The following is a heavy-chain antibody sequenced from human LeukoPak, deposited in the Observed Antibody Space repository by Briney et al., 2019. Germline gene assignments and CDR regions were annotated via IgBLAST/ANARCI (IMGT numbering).Heavy chain of an antibody. CDR1: GGSISSSNW. Sequence: SGTLSLTCAVSGGSISSSNWWSWVRQPPGKGLEWIGEIYHSGSTNYNPSLKGRVTIPVDKSKNQLSLKLSSVTAADTAVYYCARGGSSSWYGLLDYWGQGTLVTVSS. J-gene: IGHJ4*02. D-gene: IGHD6-13*01. CDR2: IYHSGST. V-gene: IGHV4-4*02. CDR3: ARGGSSSWYGLLDY.